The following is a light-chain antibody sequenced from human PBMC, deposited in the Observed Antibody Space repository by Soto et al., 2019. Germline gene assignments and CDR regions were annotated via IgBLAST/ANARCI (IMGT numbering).Light chain of an antibody. J-gene: IGLJ1*01. CDR3: SAHAGIIFYV. Sequence: QSALTQPPSASGSPGQSVTISCTGTSSDVGAYDYVSWYQQHPGKAPKLMIYEVNKRPSGVPDRFSGSKSGNTASLTVSGLQAEDEADYYCSAHAGIIFYVFGTGTKVTAL. CDR2: EVN. V-gene: IGLV2-8*01. CDR1: SSDVGAYDY.